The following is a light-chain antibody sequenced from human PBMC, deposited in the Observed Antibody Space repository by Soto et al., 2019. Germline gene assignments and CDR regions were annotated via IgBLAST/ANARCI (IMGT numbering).Light chain of an antibody. Sequence: EIVLTQSPGTLSLSPGERATLSCRASQRISNSYLAWYQQKPGQAPRLLLYDASSRATGIPDRVSGSGSGTDFTLTISRLETEDFAVYSCQQYARPPFAFGQGKKVEIK. V-gene: IGKV3-20*01. CDR1: QRISNSY. CDR2: DAS. J-gene: IGKJ2*01. CDR3: QQYARPPFA.